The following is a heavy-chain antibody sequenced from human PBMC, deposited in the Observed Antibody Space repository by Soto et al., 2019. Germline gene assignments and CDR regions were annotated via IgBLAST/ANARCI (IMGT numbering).Heavy chain of an antibody. D-gene: IGHD4-17*01. CDR3: ARDDYGDYRIVF. J-gene: IGHJ4*02. V-gene: IGHV3-48*02. CDR2: ISSSGSTI. Sequence: EVQLVESGGGLVQPGGSLRLSCAASGFTFISYSMNWVRQAPGKGLEWVSYISSSGSTIYYADSVKGRFTISRDNAQNSLYLQMNSLTDEDTAVYYCARDDYGDYRIVFWGQGTLVTVTS. CDR1: GFTFISYS.